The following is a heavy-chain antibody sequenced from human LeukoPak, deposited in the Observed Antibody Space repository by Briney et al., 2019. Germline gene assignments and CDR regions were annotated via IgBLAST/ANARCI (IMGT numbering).Heavy chain of an antibody. CDR1: GFTFDDYA. D-gene: IGHD3-16*01. V-gene: IGHV3-43D*03. Sequence: GGSLRLSCAASGFTFDDYAMHWVRQAPGKGLEWVSLISRDGGSTYYADSVKGRFTISRDNSKNSLYLQMNSLRAEDTALYYCAKDRATWGAFDYWGQGTLVTVSS. CDR3: AKDRATWGAFDY. J-gene: IGHJ4*02. CDR2: ISRDGGST.